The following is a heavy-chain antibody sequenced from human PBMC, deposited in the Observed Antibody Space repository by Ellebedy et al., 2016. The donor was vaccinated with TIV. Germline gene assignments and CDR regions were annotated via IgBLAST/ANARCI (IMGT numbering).Heavy chain of an antibody. V-gene: IGHV1-2*02. CDR1: GGVFTSFG. J-gene: IGHJ4*02. Sequence: ASVKVSCKATGGVFTSFGLSWVRQAPGQGLEWMGWINPNSGGTNYAQKFQGRVTISVDTSKNQFSLKLRSVTAADTAVYYCARSWQGLPCYFDPWGQGTLVTVSS. D-gene: IGHD2-2*01. CDR3: ARSWQGLPCYFDP. CDR2: INPNSGGT.